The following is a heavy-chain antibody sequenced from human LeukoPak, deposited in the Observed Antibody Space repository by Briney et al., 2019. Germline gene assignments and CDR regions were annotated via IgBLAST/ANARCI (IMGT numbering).Heavy chain of an antibody. D-gene: IGHD3-22*01. J-gene: IGHJ6*02. CDR1: GFTFSSYA. V-gene: IGHV3-30-3*01. CDR3: ARDQYYYDSSSYYYSRYGMDV. Sequence: GGSLRLSCAASGFTFSSYAMHWVRQAPGKGLEWVAVISYDGSNKYYADSVKGRFTISRDNAKNSLYLQMNSLRAEDTAVYYCARDQYYYDSSSYYYSRYGMDVWGQGTTVTVS. CDR2: ISYDGSNK.